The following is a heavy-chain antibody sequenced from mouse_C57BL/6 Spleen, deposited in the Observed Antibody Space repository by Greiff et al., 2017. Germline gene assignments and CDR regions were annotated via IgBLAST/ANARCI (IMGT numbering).Heavy chain of an antibody. J-gene: IGHJ3*01. Sequence: EVQLQESGPGLVKPSQSLSLTCSVTGYSITSGYYWNWIRQFPGNKLEWMGYISYDGSNNYNPSLKNRISITRDTSKNQFFLKLNSVTTEDTATYYWARPLYYGSRAWFAYWGQGTLVTVSA. V-gene: IGHV3-6*01. CDR3: ARPLYYGSRAWFAY. CDR1: GYSITSGYY. CDR2: ISYDGSN. D-gene: IGHD1-1*01.